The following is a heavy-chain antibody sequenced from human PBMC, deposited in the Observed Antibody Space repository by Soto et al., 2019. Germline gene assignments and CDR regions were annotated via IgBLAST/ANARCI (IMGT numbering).Heavy chain of an antibody. J-gene: IGHJ3*02. D-gene: IGHD2-8*01. CDR2: ISGSGDYT. V-gene: IGHV3-23*01. Sequence: GGSLRLSCAASGFTFSTYAMSWVRQAPGKGLEWVSAISGSGDYTYYTDSVRGRFAISRDNSMNTLYLQMSSLRIEDTAVYYCAHPRGYGVFDAYDIWGQGTMVTVSS. CDR1: GFTFSTYA. CDR3: AHPRGYGVFDAYDI.